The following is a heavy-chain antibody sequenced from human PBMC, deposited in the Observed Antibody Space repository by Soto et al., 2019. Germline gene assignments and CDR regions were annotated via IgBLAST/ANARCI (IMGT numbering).Heavy chain of an antibody. V-gene: IGHV1-69*01. J-gene: IGHJ6*02. CDR1: GGTFGSYA. D-gene: IGHD2-2*01. CDR3: ARSQGSSTCLEIYYYYYYGMDV. Sequence: QVQLVQSGAEVKKPGSSVKVSCKASGGTFGSYAISWVRQAPGQGLEWMGGIIPITATANYAQKFQGRVTITADESTCTASMQLSSLRSEDTAVYYCARSQGSSTCLEIYYYYYYGMDVWGQGTTVPVSS. CDR2: IIPITATA.